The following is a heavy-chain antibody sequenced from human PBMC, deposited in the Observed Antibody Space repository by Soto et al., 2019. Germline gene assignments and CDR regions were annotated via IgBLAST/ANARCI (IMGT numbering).Heavy chain of an antibody. Sequence: QVQLVQSGAEVKKPGASVKVSCKASGYTFTSYYMHWVRQAPGQGLEWMGIINPSGGRTNYAQKSRGRVTMTRDTSTSTVYMELVSLRSEDTAVYYCARGGSAVVVTDGPDYWGQGTLVTVSS. CDR1: GYTFTSYY. CDR3: ARGGSAVVVTDGPDY. D-gene: IGHD2-21*02. J-gene: IGHJ4*02. V-gene: IGHV1-46*01. CDR2: INPSGGRT.